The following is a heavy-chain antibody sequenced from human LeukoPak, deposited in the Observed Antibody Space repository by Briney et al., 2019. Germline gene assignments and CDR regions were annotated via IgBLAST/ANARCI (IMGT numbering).Heavy chain of an antibody. Sequence: ASETLSLTYTVSGGSISSSSYYWSWIRQPPGKDLEWIGYIYHSGSTYYNPSLKSRVTISVDRSKNQFSLKLSSVTAADTAVYCCARGRGPSALTFDPWGQGTLVTVSS. CDR2: IYHSGST. D-gene: IGHD3-10*01. V-gene: IGHV4-30-2*01. CDR3: ARGRGPSALTFDP. CDR1: GGSISSSSYY. J-gene: IGHJ5*02.